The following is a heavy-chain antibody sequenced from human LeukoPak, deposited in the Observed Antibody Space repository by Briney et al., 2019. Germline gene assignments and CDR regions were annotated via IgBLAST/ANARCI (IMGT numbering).Heavy chain of an antibody. CDR3: AKDPGGSGSYYGYFFDY. J-gene: IGHJ4*02. CDR1: GFTFSSYA. D-gene: IGHD3-10*01. V-gene: IGHV3-23*01. Sequence: GGSLRLSCSASGFTFSSYAMSWVRQAPGKGLEWVSAVSGSGTSTYYADSVKGRFTISRDNSKKTLYLEMNSLRAEDTAVYYCAKDPGGSGSYYGYFFDYWGQGTLVTVSS. CDR2: VSGSGTST.